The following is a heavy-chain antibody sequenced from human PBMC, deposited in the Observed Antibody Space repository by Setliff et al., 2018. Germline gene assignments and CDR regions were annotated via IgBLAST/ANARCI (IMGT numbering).Heavy chain of an antibody. D-gene: IGHD3-10*01. CDR3: ARDRTYYGSGTYTRWFDY. CDR1: GGSISTYY. CDR2: IYTTWST. Sequence: SETLSLTCTVSGGSISTYYWNWVRQPAGKGLEWIGRIYTTWSTNYNPSLQSRVSISLDTSKNQFSLQLSSVTAADTAVYYCARDRTYYGSGTYTRWFDYWGQGTPVTVSS. J-gene: IGHJ4*02. V-gene: IGHV4-4*07.